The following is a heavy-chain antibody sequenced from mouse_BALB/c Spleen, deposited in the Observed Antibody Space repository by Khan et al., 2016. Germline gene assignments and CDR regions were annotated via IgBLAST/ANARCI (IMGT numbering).Heavy chain of an antibody. CDR1: GFDFSRYW. Sequence: EVKLLESGGGLVQPGGSLKLSCAASGFDFSRYWMSWVRQAPGKGLEWIGEINPDSSTTNYTPSLKAKFIITRDNAKHTLYMQQSRVRSEDTALYYCSKFHYYGYMNYWGQGTTLTVSS. CDR2: INPDSSTT. CDR3: SKFHYYGYMNY. J-gene: IGHJ2*01. V-gene: IGHV4-1*02. D-gene: IGHD1-2*01.